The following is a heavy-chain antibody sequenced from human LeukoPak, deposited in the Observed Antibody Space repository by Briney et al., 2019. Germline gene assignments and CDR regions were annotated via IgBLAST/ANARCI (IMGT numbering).Heavy chain of an antibody. D-gene: IGHD3-9*01. CDR3: ARVSITTFFDY. J-gene: IGHJ4*02. CDR2: IYYSGST. V-gene: IGHV4-61*01. Sequence: PSETLSLTCTVSGGSVSSGSYYWSWIRQPPGKGLEWIGYIYYSGSTNYNPSLKSRVTISVDTSKNQFSLKLSSVTAADTAVYYCARVSITTFFDYWGQGTLVTVSS. CDR1: GGSVSSGSYY.